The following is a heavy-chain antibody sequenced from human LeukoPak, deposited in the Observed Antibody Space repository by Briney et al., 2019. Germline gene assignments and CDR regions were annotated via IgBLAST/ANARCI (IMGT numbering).Heavy chain of an antibody. V-gene: IGHV4-39*07. CDR3: ARDGAED. Sequence: PSETLSLTCTVSGGSISSSSYYWGWIRQPPGKGLEWIGSIYYSGSTYYNPSLKSRVTISVDTSKNQFSLKLSSVTAADTAVYYCARDGAEDWGQGTLATVSS. J-gene: IGHJ4*02. CDR2: IYYSGST. D-gene: IGHD3-16*01. CDR1: GGSISSSSYY.